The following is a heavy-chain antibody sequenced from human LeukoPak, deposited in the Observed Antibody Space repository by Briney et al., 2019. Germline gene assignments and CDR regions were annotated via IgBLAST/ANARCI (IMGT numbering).Heavy chain of an antibody. Sequence: GESLKISCKGSGYSFTSYWIGWVRQMPGKGLGWMGIIYPGDSDTRYSPSFQGQVTISADKSISTAYLQWSSLKASDTAMYYCARLSYIIVGATTGAFDIWGQGTMVTVSS. CDR3: ARLSYIIVGATTGAFDI. CDR1: GYSFTSYW. CDR2: IYPGDSDT. J-gene: IGHJ3*02. V-gene: IGHV5-51*01. D-gene: IGHD1-26*01.